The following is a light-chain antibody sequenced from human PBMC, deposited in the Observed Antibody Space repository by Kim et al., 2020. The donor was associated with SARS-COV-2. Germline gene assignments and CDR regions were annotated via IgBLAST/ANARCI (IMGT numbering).Light chain of an antibody. J-gene: IGKJ3*01. CDR3: QQSYSTSVT. CDR1: QSISSH. V-gene: IGKV1-39*01. CDR2: AAS. Sequence: DIQMTQSPSSLSASVGDRVTITCRTTQSISSHLNWYQQKPGKAPKLLISAASTLQCGVPSRFSGSGSETDFTLTISSLQPEYFATYLCQQSYSTSVTFGPG.